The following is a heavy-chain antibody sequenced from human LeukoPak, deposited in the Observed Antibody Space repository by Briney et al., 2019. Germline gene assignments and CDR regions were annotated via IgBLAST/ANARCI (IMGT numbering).Heavy chain of an antibody. Sequence: PSETLSLTCTVSGGSITTYYWSWIRQSPGKGLEWIGYIYHSGSTNYNPSLKSRVTMSVDMSNNQFSLRLSSVTAADTGVYFCARSRVWNDYWGNFDYRGHGTLVTVSS. CDR1: GGSITTYY. CDR3: ARSRVWNDYWGNFDY. J-gene: IGHJ4*01. CDR2: IYHSGST. D-gene: IGHD3-3*01. V-gene: IGHV4-59*01.